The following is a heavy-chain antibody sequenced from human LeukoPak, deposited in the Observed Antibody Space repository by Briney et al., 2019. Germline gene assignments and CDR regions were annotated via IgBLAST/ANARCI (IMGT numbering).Heavy chain of an antibody. CDR3: ARGTLRYFDWRIDY. CDR1: GGSFSGYY. D-gene: IGHD3-9*01. V-gene: IGHV4-34*01. Sequence: SETLSLTCAVYGGSFSGYYWSWIRQPPGKGLEWIGEINHSGTTNYNPSLKSRVTISVDTSKNQFSLKLSSVTAADTAVYYCARGTLRYFDWRIDYWGQGTLVTVSS. CDR2: INHSGTT. J-gene: IGHJ4*02.